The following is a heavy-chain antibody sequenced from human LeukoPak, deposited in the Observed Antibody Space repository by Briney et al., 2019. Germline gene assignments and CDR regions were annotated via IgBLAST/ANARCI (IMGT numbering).Heavy chain of an antibody. CDR2: IYSGGST. J-gene: IGHJ5*02. V-gene: IGHV3-53*01. CDR3: ARDGRFSSGSSNWFDP. D-gene: IGHD6-19*01. Sequence: GGSLRLSCAASGFTVSSNYMSWVRQAPGKGLEWVSVIYSGGSTYYADSVKGRFTISRDNSKNTLYLQMNSPRAEDTAVYYCARDGRFSSGSSNWFDPWGQGTLVTVSS. CDR1: GFTVSSNY.